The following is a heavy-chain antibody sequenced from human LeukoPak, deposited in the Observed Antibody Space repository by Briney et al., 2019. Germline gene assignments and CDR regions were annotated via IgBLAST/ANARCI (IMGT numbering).Heavy chain of an antibody. V-gene: IGHV4-39*07. J-gene: IGHJ4*02. CDR1: GGSISSSSYY. D-gene: IGHD2-15*01. CDR2: IYHSGST. CDR3: ARENSGGRPFDY. Sequence: PSETLSLTCTVSGGSISSSSYYWGWIRQPPGKGLEWIGSIYHSGSTYYNPSLKSRVTMSVDTSKNQVSLKLSSVTAADTAVYYCARENSGGRPFDYWGQGTLVTVSS.